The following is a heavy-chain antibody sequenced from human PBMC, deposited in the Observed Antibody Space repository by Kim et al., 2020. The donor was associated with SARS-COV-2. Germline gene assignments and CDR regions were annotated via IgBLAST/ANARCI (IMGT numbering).Heavy chain of an antibody. CDR1: GGSFSGYY. D-gene: IGHD6-13*01. Sequence: SETLSLTCAVYGGSFSGYYWSWIRQPPGKGLEWIGEINHSGSTNYNPSLKSRVTISVDTSKNQFSLKLSSVTAADTAVYYCARAPGIAAAGDYWGQGTLV. V-gene: IGHV4-34*01. J-gene: IGHJ4*02. CDR3: ARAPGIAAAGDY. CDR2: INHSGST.